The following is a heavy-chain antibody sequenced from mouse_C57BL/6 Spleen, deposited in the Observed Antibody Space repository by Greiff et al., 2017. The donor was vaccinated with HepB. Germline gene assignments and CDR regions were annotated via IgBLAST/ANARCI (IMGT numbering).Heavy chain of an antibody. J-gene: IGHJ4*01. D-gene: IGHD1-1*01. Sequence: VQLKESGAELVRPGASVKLSCTASGFNIKDYYMHWVKQRPEQGLEWIGRIDPEDGDTEYAPKFQGKATMTADTSSNTAYLQLSSLTSEDTAVYYCTTVSSYGSSHYAMDYWGQGTSVTVSS. V-gene: IGHV14-1*01. CDR3: TTVSSYGSSHYAMDY. CDR1: GFNIKDYY. CDR2: IDPEDGDT.